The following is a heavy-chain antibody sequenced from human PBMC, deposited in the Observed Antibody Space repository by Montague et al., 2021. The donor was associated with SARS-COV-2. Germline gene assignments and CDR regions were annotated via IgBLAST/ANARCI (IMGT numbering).Heavy chain of an antibody. J-gene: IGHJ3*02. D-gene: IGHD2-2*01. Sequence: SVKVSCKASGYTFINYGISWVRQAPGQGLEWMGWINAYHGNTNYAQKPQGRVTMTTDTSTSTAYMELRSLRSDDTAVYYCARDPIVVVPAAIRDAFDIWGQGTMVTVSS. CDR3: ARDPIVVVPAAIRDAFDI. V-gene: IGHV1-18*01. CDR2: INAYHGNT. CDR1: GYTFINYG.